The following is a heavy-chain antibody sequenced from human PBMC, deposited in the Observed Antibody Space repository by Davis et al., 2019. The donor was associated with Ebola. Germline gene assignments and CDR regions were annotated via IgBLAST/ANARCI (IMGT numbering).Heavy chain of an antibody. V-gene: IGHV4-59*01. CDR1: AVSISPSY. CDR3: ARGGQGVGAGRWLDP. CDR2: LSYTGRV. J-gene: IGHJ5*02. Sequence: MPSETLSLTCTVSAVSISPSYWRWLRQTPGPFLEWIGSLSYTGRVEYNPPLQSRVPISIDTSESRFSLKLTSVTPADTAVYYCARGGQGVGAGRWLDPWGQGNLVIVSS. D-gene: IGHD1-26*01.